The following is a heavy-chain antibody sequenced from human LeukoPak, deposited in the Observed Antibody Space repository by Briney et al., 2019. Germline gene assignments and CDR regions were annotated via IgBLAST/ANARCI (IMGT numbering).Heavy chain of an antibody. V-gene: IGHV3-23*01. CDR3: AKDLGGSYRPPFDY. Sequence: PGGSLRLSCAASGFTFSSYAMSRVRQAPGKALEWVSAISGSGGSTYYADSVKGRFTISRDNSKNTLYLQMNSLRAEDTAVYYCAKDLGGSYRPPFDYWGQGTLVTVSS. CDR2: ISGSGGST. D-gene: IGHD3-16*02. CDR1: GFTFSSYA. J-gene: IGHJ4*02.